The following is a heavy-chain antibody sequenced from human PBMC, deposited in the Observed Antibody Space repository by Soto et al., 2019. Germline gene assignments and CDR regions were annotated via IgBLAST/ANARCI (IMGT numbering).Heavy chain of an antibody. J-gene: IGHJ6*02. Sequence: PSVKVSCKASGYTFTSYDINWVRQATGQGLEWMGWMNPNSGNTGYAQKFQGRVTMTRNTSISTAYMELSSLRSEDTAVYYCARGESELGGVYYYGMDVWGQGTTVTVSS. CDR2: MNPNSGNT. CDR1: GYTFTSYD. CDR3: ARGESELGGVYYYGMDV. V-gene: IGHV1-8*01. D-gene: IGHD1-26*01.